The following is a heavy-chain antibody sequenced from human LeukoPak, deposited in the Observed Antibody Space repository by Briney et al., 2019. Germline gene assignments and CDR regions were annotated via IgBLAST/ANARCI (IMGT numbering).Heavy chain of an antibody. V-gene: IGHV4-34*01. Sequence: PSETLSLTCAVYGGSFSAYYWSWIRQPPGKGLEWIGEINHSGSTNHNPSLKSRVTISVDTSKNQFSLKLSSVTAADTAVYYCASGETAFDYWGQGTLVTVSS. CDR1: GGSFSAYY. J-gene: IGHJ4*02. D-gene: IGHD1-14*01. CDR2: INHSGST. CDR3: ASGETAFDY.